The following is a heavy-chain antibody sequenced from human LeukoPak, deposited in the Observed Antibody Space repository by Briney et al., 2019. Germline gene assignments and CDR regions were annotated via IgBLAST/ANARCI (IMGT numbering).Heavy chain of an antibody. D-gene: IGHD3-10*01. J-gene: IGHJ4*02. CDR3: ARDLRSGSYYNPSPFDY. CDR1: GGTFSSYA. CDR2: IIPIFGTA. Sequence: SVKVSCKASGGTFSSYAISWVRHAPGQGLEWMGRIIPIFGTANYAQKFQGRVTITTDESTSTAYMELSSLRSEGTAVYYCARDLRSGSYYNPSPFDYWGQGTLVTVSS. V-gene: IGHV1-69*05.